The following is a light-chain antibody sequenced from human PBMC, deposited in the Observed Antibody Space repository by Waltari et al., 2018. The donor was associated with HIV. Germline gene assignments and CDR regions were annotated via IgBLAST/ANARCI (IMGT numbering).Light chain of an antibody. J-gene: IGLJ2*01. CDR2: DVD. V-gene: IGLV2-14*03. CDR1: DSDFGLYNS. Sequence: AVTQPASVSGLPGQSTPISCTGDDSDFGLYNSVSWYQQHSGKPPRLILYDVDSRASGVSDRFSGSMSGNTASLTISGLRAEDEGHYYCASITDDNTVIFGGGTEVTVL. CDR3: ASITDDNTVI.